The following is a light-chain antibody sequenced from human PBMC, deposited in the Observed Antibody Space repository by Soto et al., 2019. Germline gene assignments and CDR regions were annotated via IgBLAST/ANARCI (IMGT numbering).Light chain of an antibody. CDR3: QPYDSSLSGSI. CDR2: GNS. V-gene: IGLV1-40*01. J-gene: IGLJ2*01. CDR1: SSNIGAGYD. Sequence: QAVVTQPPSVSGAPGQRVTISCTGSSSNIGAGYDVHWYQQLPGTAPKLLIYGNSNRPSGVPDRFSGSKSGTSASLAITGLQAEDEADYYCQPYDSSLSGSIFGGGTKLTVL.